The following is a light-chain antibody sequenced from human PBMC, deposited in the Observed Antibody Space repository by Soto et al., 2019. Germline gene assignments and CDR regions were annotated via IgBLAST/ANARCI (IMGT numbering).Light chain of an antibody. Sequence: EIVLTQSPATLSLSPGERATLSCRASQSVSSYLAWYQQKPGQAPRLLIYDASNRATGIPARFSGSGSGTDFTLTISSRGPEDFLVDYCQQRSNWPPYTFGQGTKLDIK. CDR1: QSVSSY. J-gene: IGKJ2*01. V-gene: IGKV3-11*01. CDR2: DAS. CDR3: QQRSNWPPYT.